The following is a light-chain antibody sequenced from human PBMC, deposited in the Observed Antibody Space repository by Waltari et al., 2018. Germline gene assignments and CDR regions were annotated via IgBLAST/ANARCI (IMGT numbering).Light chain of an antibody. V-gene: IGKV4-1*01. CDR3: QQYYRSRT. CDR2: WAS. Sequence: DIVMTQSPDSLAVSLGERATINCKSSQSILYNSNDKNYLAWYQQKPGQPPKLLIYWASTREAGVPDRFSGSGSGTDFTLTISSLQAEDVAVYYCQQYYRSRTFGQGTKVEIK. J-gene: IGKJ1*01. CDR1: QSILYNSNDKNY.